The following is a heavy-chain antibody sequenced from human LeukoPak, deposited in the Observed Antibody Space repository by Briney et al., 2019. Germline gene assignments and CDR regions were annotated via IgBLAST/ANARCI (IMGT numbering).Heavy chain of an antibody. J-gene: IGHJ6*03. D-gene: IGHD1-7*01. V-gene: IGHV4-34*01. CDR3: ARETDITGTTGYLHYYYYYMDV. CDR1: GGSFSGYY. Sequence: SETLSLTCAVYGGSFSGYYWSWIRQPPGKGLEWIGEINHSGSTNYNSSLKSRVTISVDTSKNQFSLKLSSVTAADTAVYYCARETDITGTTGYLHYYYYYMDVWGKGTTVTVSS. CDR2: INHSGST.